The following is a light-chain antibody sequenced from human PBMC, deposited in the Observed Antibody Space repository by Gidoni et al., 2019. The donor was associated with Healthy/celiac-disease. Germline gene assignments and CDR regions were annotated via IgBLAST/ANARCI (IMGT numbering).Light chain of an antibody. J-gene: IGKJ4*01. V-gene: IGKV3-20*01. CDR3: QQYGSSPKA. Sequence: EIVLPQSPGTLSLSPGERATLSCRASQSVSRSYLAWYQQKPGQAPRLLIYGASSRATGIPDRFSGSGSGTDFTLTISRLEPEDFAVYYCQQYGSSPKAFGGGTKVEIK. CDR2: GAS. CDR1: QSVSRSY.